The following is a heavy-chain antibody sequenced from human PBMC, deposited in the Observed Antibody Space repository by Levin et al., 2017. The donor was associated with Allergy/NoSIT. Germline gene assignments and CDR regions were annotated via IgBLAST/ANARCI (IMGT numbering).Heavy chain of an antibody. Sequence: GGSLRLSCAASGFTFDDYAMHWVRQAPGKGLEWVSGISWNSGSIGYADSVKGRFTISRDNAKNSLYLQMNSLRAEDTALYYCAATPEAMSWYFDLWGRGTLVTVSS. D-gene: IGHD2-2*01. J-gene: IGHJ2*01. CDR2: ISWNSGSI. CDR3: AATPEAMSWYFDL. V-gene: IGHV3-9*01. CDR1: GFTFDDYA.